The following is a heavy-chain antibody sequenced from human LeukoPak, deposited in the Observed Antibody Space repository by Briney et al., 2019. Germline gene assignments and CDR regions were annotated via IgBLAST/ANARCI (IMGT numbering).Heavy chain of an antibody. CDR1: GFTFSSYS. Sequence: GGSLRLSCAASGFTFSSYSMNWVRQAPGKGLEWVSSISSSSSYIYYADSVKGRFTISRDNAKNSLYLQMNSLRAEDTAVYFCARDRVVGGGSCYSAPNYYYYYGMDVWGQGTTVTVSS. J-gene: IGHJ6*02. CDR3: ARDRVVGGGSCYSAPNYYYYYGMDV. V-gene: IGHV3-21*01. CDR2: ISSSSSYI. D-gene: IGHD2-15*01.